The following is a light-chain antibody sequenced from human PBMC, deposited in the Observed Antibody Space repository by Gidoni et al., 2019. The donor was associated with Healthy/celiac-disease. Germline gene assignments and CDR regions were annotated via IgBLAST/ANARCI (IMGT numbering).Light chain of an antibody. V-gene: IGKV1-33*01. CDR1: QDISNY. CDR3: QQYDNLPRVT. CDR2: DAS. Sequence: DIQMTQSPSSLSASVGDRVTITCQASQDISNYLNWYQQKPGKAAKLLIYDASNLETGVPSRFSGSGSGTDFTFTISSLQPEDIATYYCQQYDNLPRVTFXQXTKLEIK. J-gene: IGKJ2*01.